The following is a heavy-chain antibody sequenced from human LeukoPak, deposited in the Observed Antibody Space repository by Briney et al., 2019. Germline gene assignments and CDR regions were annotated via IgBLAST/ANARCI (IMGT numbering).Heavy chain of an antibody. CDR3: AKSKAMVRGYYFDY. CDR1: GFTFDDYA. Sequence: GRSLRLSCAASGFTFDDYAMHWVRQAPGKGPEWVSGISWNSGSIGYADSVKGRFTISRDNAKNSLYLQMNSPRAEDTALYYCAKSKAMVRGYYFDYWGQGTLVTVSS. D-gene: IGHD3-10*01. J-gene: IGHJ4*02. V-gene: IGHV3-9*01. CDR2: ISWNSGSI.